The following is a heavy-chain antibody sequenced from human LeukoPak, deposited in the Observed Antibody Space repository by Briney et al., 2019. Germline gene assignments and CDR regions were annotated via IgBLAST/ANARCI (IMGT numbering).Heavy chain of an antibody. Sequence: PGGSLRLSCAASGFTVSSNYMSWVRQAPGKGLEWVSAITGSGGTTYYADSVKGRFTISRDNSKNTLYLQMNSLRAEDTAVYYCAKQRHYYDRSGPFDYWGQGTPVTVSS. V-gene: IGHV3-23*01. CDR2: ITGSGGTT. J-gene: IGHJ4*02. D-gene: IGHD3-22*01. CDR3: AKQRHYYDRSGPFDY. CDR1: GFTVSSNY.